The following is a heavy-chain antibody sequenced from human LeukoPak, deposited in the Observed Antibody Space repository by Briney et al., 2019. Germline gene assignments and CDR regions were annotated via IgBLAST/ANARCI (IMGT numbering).Heavy chain of an antibody. D-gene: IGHD2-2*01. V-gene: IGHV1-2*02. J-gene: IGHJ4*02. CDR3: ARANLLYCSSTTCLFDY. Sequence: GASVKVSCKASGYTFTDYYMYWVRQAPGQGFEWMGWINPNDGDTNYAQKFQGRVTMTRDTSISTAHMEVSRLRSDDTAVYYCARANLLYCSSTTCLFDYWGQGTLVTVSS. CDR1: GYTFTDYY. CDR2: INPNDGDT.